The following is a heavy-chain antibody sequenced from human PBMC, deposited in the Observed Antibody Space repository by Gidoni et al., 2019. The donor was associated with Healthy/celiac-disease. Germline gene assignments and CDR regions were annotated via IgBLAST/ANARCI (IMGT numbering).Heavy chain of an antibody. CDR3: AKIGKPSYPSGSYSGGAFDI. CDR2: IRYDGSNK. J-gene: IGHJ3*02. CDR1: GFTFSSYG. Sequence: QVQLVESGGGVVQPGGSLRLSCAASGFTFSSYGMHWVRQAPGKGPEWVAFIRYDGSNKYYADSVKGRFTISRDNSKNTLYLQMNSLRAEDTAVYYCAKIGKPSYPSGSYSGGAFDIWGQGTMVTVSS. D-gene: IGHD1-26*01. V-gene: IGHV3-30*02.